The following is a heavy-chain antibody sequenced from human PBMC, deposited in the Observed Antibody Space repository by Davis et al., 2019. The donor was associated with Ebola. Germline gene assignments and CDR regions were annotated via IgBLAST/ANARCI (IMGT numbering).Heavy chain of an antibody. V-gene: IGHV4-4*02. J-gene: IGHJ6*02. CDR2: IYHSGST. CDR1: GGSISSSNW. Sequence: SETLSLTCAVSGGSISSSNWWSWVRQPPGKRLEWIGEIYHSGSTYYNPSLKSRVTISVDRSKNQFSLQLNSVTPEDTAVYYCARLVQLWAAGGSYYYYGMDVWGQGTTVTVSS. D-gene: IGHD5-18*01. CDR3: ARLVQLWAAGGSYYYYGMDV.